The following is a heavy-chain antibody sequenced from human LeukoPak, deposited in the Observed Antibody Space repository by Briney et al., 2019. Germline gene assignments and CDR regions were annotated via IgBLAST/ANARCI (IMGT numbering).Heavy chain of an antibody. V-gene: IGHV1-69*13. CDR2: IIPIFGTA. Sequence: ASVKVSCKASGGTFSSYAISWVRQAPGQGLEWMGGIIPIFGTANYAQKFQGRVTITADESTSTAYMELSSLRSEDTAVYCCARGGIGPDAFDIWGQGTMVTVSS. CDR3: ARGGIGPDAFDI. CDR1: GGTFSSYA. D-gene: IGHD2-15*01. J-gene: IGHJ3*02.